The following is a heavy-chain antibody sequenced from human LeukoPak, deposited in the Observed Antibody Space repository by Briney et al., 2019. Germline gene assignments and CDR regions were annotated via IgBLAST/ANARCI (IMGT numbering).Heavy chain of an antibody. D-gene: IGHD3-22*01. CDR3: ARHQYYYDTRAYYFDY. V-gene: IGHV5-51*01. Sequence: GESRKISCKGSGYIFSSYWIGWARQMPGKGLEWMGIIYPGGSDTRYSPPFQGQVTISADKSISTAYVQWNSLRASDTAMYYCARHQYYYDTRAYYFDYWGQGNLLTVSS. CDR2: IYPGGSDT. CDR1: GYIFSSYW. J-gene: IGHJ4*02.